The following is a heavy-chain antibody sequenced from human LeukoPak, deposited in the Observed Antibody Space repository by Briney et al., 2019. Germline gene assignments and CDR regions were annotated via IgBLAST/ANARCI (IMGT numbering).Heavy chain of an antibody. CDR2: ISPIGNVA. J-gene: IGHJ5*02. CDR3: ARRIWNADYVGGWFDP. V-gene: IGHV1-69*02. D-gene: IGHD4-17*01. Sequence: ASVKVSCKASGGTFSSLSFSWVRQAPGQGLECMGRISPIGNVAEYAQKFQGRLTFSADKSTSTVHMELSSLRSVDTAVYFCARRIWNADYVGGWFDPWGQGTLVTVSS. CDR1: GGTFSSLS.